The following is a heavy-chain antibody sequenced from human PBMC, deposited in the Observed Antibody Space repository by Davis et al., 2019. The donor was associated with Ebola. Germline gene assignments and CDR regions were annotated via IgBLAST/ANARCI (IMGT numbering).Heavy chain of an antibody. D-gene: IGHD3-3*01. V-gene: IGHV4-61*05. J-gene: IGHJ4*02. CDR3: ARLPDVLRFLEWLIDY. Sequence: SETLSLTCTVSGGSISSSSYYWGWIRQPPGKGLEWIGYIYYSGSTNYNPSLKSRVTISVDTSKNQFSLKLSSVTAADTAVYYCARLPDVLRFLEWLIDYWGQGTLVTVSS. CDR1: GGSISSSSYY. CDR2: IYYSGST.